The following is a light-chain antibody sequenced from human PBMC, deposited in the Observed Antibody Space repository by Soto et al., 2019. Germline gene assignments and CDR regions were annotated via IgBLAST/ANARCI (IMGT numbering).Light chain of an antibody. CDR3: PQYKCYPWP. CDR2: DVS. J-gene: IGKJ1*01. V-gene: IGKV1-5*01. CDR1: QRISGW. Sequence: IQMSHSLFTVSACVRDTVTITCRASQRISGWLAWHQQKPGKAPKLLIYDVSALKRGVPPRFSGSGSGTEFTLTISSLQPDDFATYYCPQYKCYPWPFGQGTKVDIK.